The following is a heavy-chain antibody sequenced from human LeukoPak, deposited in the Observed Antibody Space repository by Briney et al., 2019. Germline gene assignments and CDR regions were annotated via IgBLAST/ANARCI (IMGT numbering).Heavy chain of an antibody. J-gene: IGHJ4*02. D-gene: IGHD7-27*01. V-gene: IGHV3-53*01. CDR3: ARVNRGSASTFDY. CDR1: GFTVSSNH. Sequence: GGSLRLSCAASGFTVSSNHMSWVRQAPGKALEWVSVFYSGGSTLYADSVKGRFTISGDTSKNTLYLQMNSLRAEDTAVYYCARVNRGSASTFDYWGQGTLVTVSS. CDR2: FYSGGST.